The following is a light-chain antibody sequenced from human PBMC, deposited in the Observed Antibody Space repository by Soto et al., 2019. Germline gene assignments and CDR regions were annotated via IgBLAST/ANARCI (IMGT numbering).Light chain of an antibody. CDR2: GAS. J-gene: IGKJ1*01. V-gene: IGKV3-20*01. CDR1: QSVSNNY. Sequence: EIVLTQSPGTRSLSPLGIGTLSGRASQSVSNNYLAWYQQKPGQAPRLLIYGASNRATGIPDRFSGSGSGTDFTLTISRLETEDFAVYYCQQYGSSGTFGQGTKVDIK. CDR3: QQYGSSGT.